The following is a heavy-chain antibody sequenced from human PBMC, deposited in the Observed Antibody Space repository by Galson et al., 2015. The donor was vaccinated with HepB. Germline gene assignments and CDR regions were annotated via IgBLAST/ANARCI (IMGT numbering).Heavy chain of an antibody. CDR1: GFTFSSYA. J-gene: IGHJ1*01. Sequence: SLRLSCAASGFTFSSYAIMWVRQTPGKGLEWVSGMSDNGDNTFYADSVKGRFTISRDSSKNTVYLQMNSLRVEDTAVYYCATRSGASGWYSYFQHWGQGTLVTGSS. D-gene: IGHD6-19*01. V-gene: IGHV3-23*01. CDR2: MSDNGDNT. CDR3: ATRSGASGWYSYFQH.